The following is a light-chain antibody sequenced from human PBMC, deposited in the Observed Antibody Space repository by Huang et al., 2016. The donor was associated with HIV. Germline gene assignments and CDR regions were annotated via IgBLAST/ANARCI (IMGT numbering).Light chain of an antibody. V-gene: IGKV1-5*03. Sequence: DIQMTQPPSTLSAAVGDRVTITCRASQSISNWLAWYQQRPERAPKLLIDQASSLESGVPSRFSGSGSGTGFTLTSSSLQPEDFATYYCQQYNTMLYTFGQGTKLEIK. J-gene: IGKJ2*01. CDR2: QAS. CDR3: QQYNTMLYT. CDR1: QSISNW.